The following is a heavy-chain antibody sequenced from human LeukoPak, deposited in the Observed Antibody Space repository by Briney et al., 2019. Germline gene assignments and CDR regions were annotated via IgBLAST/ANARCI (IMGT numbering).Heavy chain of an antibody. CDR1: GFTFSSYS. V-gene: IGHV3-21*01. CDR3: ARIGYSSSSFDF. J-gene: IGHJ4*02. D-gene: IGHD6-6*01. Sequence: GGSLRLSCAASGFTFSSYSMNWVRQAPGKGLEWVSSISGSSSYIYYADSVKGRFTISRDNAKNSVYLQMNSLRAEDTAVYYCARIGYSSSSFDFWGQGTLVIVSS. CDR2: ISGSSSYI.